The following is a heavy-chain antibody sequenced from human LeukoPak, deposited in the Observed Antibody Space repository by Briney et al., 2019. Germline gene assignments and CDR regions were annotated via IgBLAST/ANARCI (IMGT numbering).Heavy chain of an antibody. CDR3: ASTQYYYGSGSSNFDY. Sequence: SETLSLTCADYGGSFSGYYWSWIRQPPGKGLEWIGEINHSGSTNYNPSLKSRVTISVDTSKNQFSLKLSSVTAADTAVYYCASTQYYYGSGSSNFDYWGQGTLVTVSS. V-gene: IGHV4-34*01. J-gene: IGHJ4*02. CDR2: INHSGST. CDR1: GGSFSGYY. D-gene: IGHD3-10*01.